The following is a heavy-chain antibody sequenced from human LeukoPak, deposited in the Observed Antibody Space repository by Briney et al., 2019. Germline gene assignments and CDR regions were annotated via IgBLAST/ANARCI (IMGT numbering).Heavy chain of an antibody. CDR1: GFTFSSYA. CDR2: ISGSGGST. Sequence: GGSLRLSCAASGFTFSSYAMSWVRQAPGKGLEWVSAISGSGGSTYYADSVKGRFTISRDNSKNTLDLQMNRLMPEDTAVYYCATGNTDDYWGQGTLVTVSS. V-gene: IGHV3-23*01. J-gene: IGHJ4*02. D-gene: IGHD1-14*01. CDR3: ATGNTDDY.